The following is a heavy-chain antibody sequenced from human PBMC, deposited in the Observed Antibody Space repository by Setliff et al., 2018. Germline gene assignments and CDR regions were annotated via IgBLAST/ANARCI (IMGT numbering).Heavy chain of an antibody. Sequence: ASVKVSCKASGYTFTRNGINWVRQAPGQGLEWMGWISVYNGNTHYAQKFQGRVTMTTDTSTTTAYMDLRSLRSDDPAVYYCASSVDYYDRSGYPYAMDVWGQGTTVTVSS. V-gene: IGHV1-18*01. CDR3: ASSVDYYDRSGYPYAMDV. D-gene: IGHD3-22*01. J-gene: IGHJ6*02. CDR1: GYTFTRNG. CDR2: ISVYNGNT.